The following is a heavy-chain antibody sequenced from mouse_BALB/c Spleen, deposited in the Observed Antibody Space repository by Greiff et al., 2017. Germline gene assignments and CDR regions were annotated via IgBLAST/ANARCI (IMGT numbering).Heavy chain of an antibody. J-gene: IGHJ3*01. CDR2: ISSGGST. Sequence: EVKVEESGGGLVKPGGSLKLSCAASGFTFSSYAMSWVRQTPEKRLEWVASISSGGSTYYPDSVKGRFTISRDNARNILYLQMSSLRSEDTAMYYCARGGWFAYWGQGTLVTVSA. V-gene: IGHV5-6-5*01. CDR1: GFTFSSYA. CDR3: ARGGWFAY.